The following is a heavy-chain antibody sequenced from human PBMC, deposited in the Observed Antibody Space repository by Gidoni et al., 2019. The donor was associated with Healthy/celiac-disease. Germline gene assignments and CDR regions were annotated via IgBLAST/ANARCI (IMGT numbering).Heavy chain of an antibody. CDR1: GFTFSSYA. Sequence: EVQLLESGGGLVQPGGSLRLSCAASGFTFSSYATSWVRQAPGKGLEWVSANSGSGGSTYYADSVKGRFTISRDNSKNTLYLQMNSLRAEDTAVYYCAKGPDCSGGSCYLSGGSGMDVWGQGTTVTVSS. CDR2: NSGSGGST. V-gene: IGHV3-23*01. D-gene: IGHD2-15*01. J-gene: IGHJ6*02. CDR3: AKGPDCSGGSCYLSGGSGMDV.